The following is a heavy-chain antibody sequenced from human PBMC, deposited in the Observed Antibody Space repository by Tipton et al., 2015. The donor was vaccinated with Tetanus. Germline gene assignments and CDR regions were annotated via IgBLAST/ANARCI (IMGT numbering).Heavy chain of an antibody. CDR2: VSGGGDET. V-gene: IGHV3-23*01. Sequence: SLRLSCAASGFTFSNYAMNWIRQAPVKGLEWVSGVSGGGDETHYADSVKGRFIISRDNSKNTLYLQMNSLRAEDTAVYYCAKDRYDSSGYYYLCDYWGQGTLVTVSS. CDR1: GFTFSNYA. CDR3: AKDRYDSSGYYYLCDY. D-gene: IGHD3-22*01. J-gene: IGHJ4*02.